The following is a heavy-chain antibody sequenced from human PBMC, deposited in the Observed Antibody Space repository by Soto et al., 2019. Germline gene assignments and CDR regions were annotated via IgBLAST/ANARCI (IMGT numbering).Heavy chain of an antibody. V-gene: IGHV3-21*01. Sequence: EVQLVESGGGLVKPGGSLRLSCAASGFTFSSYSMNWVRQAPGKGLEWVSSISSSSSYIYYADSVKGRFTISRDNAKNSLYLQMNSLRSEDTAVYYCARDAYYDILTGYYYYYCMDVWGQGTTVTVAS. J-gene: IGHJ6*02. CDR3: ARDAYYDILTGYYYYYCMDV. CDR1: GFTFSSYS. CDR2: ISSSSSYI. D-gene: IGHD3-9*01.